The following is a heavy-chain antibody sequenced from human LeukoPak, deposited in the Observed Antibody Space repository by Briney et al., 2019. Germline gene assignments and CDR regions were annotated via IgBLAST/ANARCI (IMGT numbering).Heavy chain of an antibody. D-gene: IGHD3-22*01. J-gene: IGHJ6*03. V-gene: IGHV3-23*01. Sequence: GGSLRLSCSASGFTFTNYAMSWVRQAPGKGLEWVSAISANGGTTYYADSVKGRFTISRDNSKNTLYLQMNSLRAEDTAVYYCAKDSYDSSGYYYYYYYMDVWGKGTTVTISS. CDR3: AKDSYDSSGYYYYYYYMDV. CDR1: GFTFTNYA. CDR2: ISANGGTT.